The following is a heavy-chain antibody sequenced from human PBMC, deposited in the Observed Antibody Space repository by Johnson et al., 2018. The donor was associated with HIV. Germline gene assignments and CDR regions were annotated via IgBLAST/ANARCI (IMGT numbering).Heavy chain of an antibody. D-gene: IGHD3-16*01. J-gene: IGHJ3*02. Sequence: QVHLVESGGGLVQPGGSLRLSCAASGFTFRSYAMHCVRQAPGKGLEWVAVITYDGRNKYYADFVKGRFTISRDNSKNTLYLQMDTLRADDTAVYYCARGSRYTHDNDDVYLLQAFDIWGQGTMVTVSS. CDR3: ARGSRYTHDNDDVYLLQAFDI. V-gene: IGHV3-30*14. CDR2: ITYDGRNK. CDR1: GFTFRSYA.